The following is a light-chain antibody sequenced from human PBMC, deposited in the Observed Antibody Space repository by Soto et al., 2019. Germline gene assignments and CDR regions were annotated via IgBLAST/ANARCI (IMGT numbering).Light chain of an antibody. Sequence: EIVLTQSPGTLSVSPGERAPLSCRASQSVSNNYLAWYQQKPGQAPRLLIYGASNRATGIPDRFSGSGSGTDFTLTISRLEPEDFAVYYCQQYGSSGTFGQGTKVDIK. CDR2: GAS. CDR3: QQYGSSGT. CDR1: QSVSNNY. J-gene: IGKJ1*01. V-gene: IGKV3-20*01.